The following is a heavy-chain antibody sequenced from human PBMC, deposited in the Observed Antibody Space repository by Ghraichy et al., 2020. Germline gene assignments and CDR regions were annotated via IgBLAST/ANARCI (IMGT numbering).Heavy chain of an antibody. CDR3: AIRAYSSGWYGGGYFDY. CDR1: GGSVSSGSYY. D-gene: IGHD6-19*01. CDR2: IYYSGST. Sequence: GSLRLSCTVSGGSVSSGSYYWSWIRQPPGKGLEWIGYIYYSGSTNYNPSLKSRVTISVDTSKNQFSLKLSSVTAADTAVYYCAIRAYSSGWYGGGYFDYWGQGTLVTVSS. V-gene: IGHV4-61*01. J-gene: IGHJ4*02.